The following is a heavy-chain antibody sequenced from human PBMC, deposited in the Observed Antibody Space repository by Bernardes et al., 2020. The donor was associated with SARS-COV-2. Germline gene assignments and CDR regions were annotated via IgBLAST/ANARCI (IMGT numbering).Heavy chain of an antibody. Sequence: SETLSPTCTVSGGSISSYYWSRIRQPPGKGLEWIGYIPYSGRTNYNPSLKSRVTISLDMSKNQFSLELSSVTAADTAVYFCARPHIVGATIGDFEIWVQGIMVTVSS. J-gene: IGHJ3*02. CDR1: GGSISSYY. CDR3: ARPHIVGATIGDFEI. CDR2: IPYSGRT. D-gene: IGHD1-26*01. V-gene: IGHV4-59*08.